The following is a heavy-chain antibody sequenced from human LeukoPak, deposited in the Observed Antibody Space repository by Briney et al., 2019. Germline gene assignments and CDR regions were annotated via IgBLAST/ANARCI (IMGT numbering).Heavy chain of an antibody. J-gene: IGHJ6*04. CDR1: GGSFSGYY. V-gene: IGHV4-34*01. D-gene: IGHD2-2*01. CDR3: ARKGSPAAPLDV. Sequence: PSETLSLTCAVYGGSFSGYYWSWIRQPPGKGLEWMGYIYRSGSTYYNPSLKSRVTISVDRSNNQFSLKLSSVTAADTAVYYCARKGSPAAPLDVWGKGTTVTVSS. CDR2: IYRSGST.